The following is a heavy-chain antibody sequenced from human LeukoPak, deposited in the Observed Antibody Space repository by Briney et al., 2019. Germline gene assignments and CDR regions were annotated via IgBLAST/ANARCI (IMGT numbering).Heavy chain of an antibody. CDR3: AKGSGYSSGWPQSFDY. J-gene: IGHJ4*02. CDR2: ISGSGGST. CDR1: GFTFSSYA. V-gene: IGHV3-23*01. Sequence: GESLKISCAASGFTFSSYAMSWVRQAPGKGLEWVSAISGSGGSTYYADSVKGRFTISRDNSKNTLYLQMNSLRAEDTAVYYCAKGSGYSSGWPQSFDYWGQGTLVTVSS. D-gene: IGHD6-19*01.